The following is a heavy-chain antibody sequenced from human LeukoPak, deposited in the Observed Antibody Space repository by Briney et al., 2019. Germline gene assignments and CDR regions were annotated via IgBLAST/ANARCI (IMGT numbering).Heavy chain of an antibody. V-gene: IGHV3-64D*06. Sequence: GGSLRLSCSASGFIFSSYAMHWVRQAPGKGLEYVSGISGNGGSTYYADSVKGRFTISRDNSKNTLYLQMSSLRAEDTAVYYCVKGRSSGWYVWFDPWGQGTLVTVSS. CDR2: ISGNGGST. D-gene: IGHD6-19*01. J-gene: IGHJ5*02. CDR1: GFIFSSYA. CDR3: VKGRSSGWYVWFDP.